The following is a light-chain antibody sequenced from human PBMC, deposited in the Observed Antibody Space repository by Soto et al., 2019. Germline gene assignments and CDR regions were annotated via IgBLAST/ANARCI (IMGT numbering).Light chain of an antibody. CDR3: LQDHNWPPWA. CDR1: QSISNN. CDR2: GAS. Sequence: EIVMTQSPATLSVSPGERATLSCRASQSISNNLAWYQQKPGQAPRVLIYGASSRATDIPARFSGSGSGTEFTLTISSLQSEDFAVYYCLQDHNWPPWAFGQGTKVEIK. V-gene: IGKV3-15*01. J-gene: IGKJ1*01.